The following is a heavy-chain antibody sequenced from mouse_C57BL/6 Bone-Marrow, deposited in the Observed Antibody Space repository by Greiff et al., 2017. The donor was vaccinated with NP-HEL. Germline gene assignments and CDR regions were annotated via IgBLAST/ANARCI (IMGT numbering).Heavy chain of an antibody. CDR1: GYTFTSYG. V-gene: IGHV1-81*01. J-gene: IGHJ4*01. D-gene: IGHD2-3*01. CDR2: IYPRSGNT. Sequence: VQLQQSGAELARPGASVKLSCKASGYTFTSYGISWVKQRTGQGLEWIGDIYPRSGNTYYNEKFKGKATLTADKSSSTAYMELRSLTSEDSAVYFCLYDGYYVGAMDYWGQGTSVTVSS. CDR3: LYDGYYVGAMDY.